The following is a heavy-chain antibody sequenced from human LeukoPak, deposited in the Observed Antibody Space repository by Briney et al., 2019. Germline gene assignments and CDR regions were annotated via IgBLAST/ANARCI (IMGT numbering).Heavy chain of an antibody. D-gene: IGHD6-13*01. Sequence: PSETLSLTCTVSGGSISSYYWSWIRQPPGKGLEWIGYIYYSGSTNYNPSLKSRVTISVDTSKNQFTLKLSSVTAADTAVYYCARHPASRLGYSSSWYPDYWGQGTLVTVSS. CDR3: ARHPASRLGYSSSWYPDY. CDR2: IYYSGST. J-gene: IGHJ4*02. CDR1: GGSISSYY. V-gene: IGHV4-59*08.